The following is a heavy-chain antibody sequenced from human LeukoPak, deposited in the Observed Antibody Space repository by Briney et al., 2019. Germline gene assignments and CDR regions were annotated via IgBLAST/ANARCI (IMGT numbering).Heavy chain of an antibody. CDR3: ARDSSRDYDFWSGYLYYGMDV. D-gene: IGHD3-3*01. CDR1: GYTFTSYD. Sequence: ASVKVSCKASGYTFTSYDINWVRQATGQGLEWMGWMNPNSGNTGYAQKFQGRVTMTRNTSISTAYMELSSLRSEDTAVYYCARDSSRDYDFWSGYLYYGMDVWGQGTTVTVSS. J-gene: IGHJ6*02. CDR2: MNPNSGNT. V-gene: IGHV1-8*01.